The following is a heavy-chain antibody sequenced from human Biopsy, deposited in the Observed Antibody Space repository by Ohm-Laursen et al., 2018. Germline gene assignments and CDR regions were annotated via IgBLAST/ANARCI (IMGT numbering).Heavy chain of an antibody. J-gene: IGHJ6*02. V-gene: IGHV4-4*07. D-gene: IGHD4-17*01. CDR3: ATLYGDDYSYYGLDV. Sequence: TLSLTWSVSGGSLSNFYWSWIRQPAGKGLEWIGRMYISGTTNYNPSLKSRVTMSIDTSKNQFSLRLSSVTAADTAVYYCATLYGDDYSYYGLDVWGQGTSVTVSS. CDR2: MYISGTT. CDR1: GGSLSNFY.